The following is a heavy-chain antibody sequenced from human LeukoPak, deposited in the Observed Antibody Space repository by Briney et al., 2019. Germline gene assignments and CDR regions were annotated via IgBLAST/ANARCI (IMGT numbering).Heavy chain of an antibody. CDR1: GGSISSSSYY. D-gene: IGHD3-10*01. Sequence: PSETLSLTCTVSGGSISSSSYYWGWIRQPPGKGLEWIGSIYYSGSTYYNPSLKSRVTISVDTSKNPFSLKLSSVTAADTAVYYCARGPRIYGSGSPNWFDPWGQGTLVTVSS. CDR2: IYYSGST. V-gene: IGHV4-39*01. CDR3: ARGPRIYGSGSPNWFDP. J-gene: IGHJ5*02.